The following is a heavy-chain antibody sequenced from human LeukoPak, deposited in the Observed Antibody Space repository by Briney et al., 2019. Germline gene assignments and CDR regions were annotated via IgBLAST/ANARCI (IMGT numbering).Heavy chain of an antibody. CDR1: GRSFSGYD. V-gene: IGHV4-34*01. CDR3: ARGRIVSASYAY. CDR2: INHSGST. J-gene: IGHJ4*02. Sequence: SETLSLTCAVYGRSFSGYDWTWIRQPPGKGLEWIGEINHSGSTNYNPSLKSRVTISVDTSKNQFSLKLSSVTAADTAVYYCARGRIVSASYAYWGQGTLVTVSS. D-gene: IGHD2/OR15-2a*01.